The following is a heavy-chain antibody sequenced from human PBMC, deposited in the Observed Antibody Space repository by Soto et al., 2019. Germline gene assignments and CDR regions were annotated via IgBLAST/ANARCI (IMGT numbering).Heavy chain of an antibody. D-gene: IGHD6-13*01. V-gene: IGHV4-31*03. J-gene: IGHJ5*02. Sequence: PSETLSLTCTVSGGSISSGGYYWSWISQHPGKGLEWIGYIYYSGSTYYNPSLKSRVTISVDTSKNQFSLKLSSVTAADTAVYYCARGHAYGSSWYWVVENWFDPWGQGTLVTVSS. CDR2: IYYSGST. CDR1: GGSISSGGYY. CDR3: ARGHAYGSSWYWVVENWFDP.